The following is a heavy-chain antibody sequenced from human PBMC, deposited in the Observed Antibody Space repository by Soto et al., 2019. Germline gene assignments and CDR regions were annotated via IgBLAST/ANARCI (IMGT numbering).Heavy chain of an antibody. Sequence: LRLSCAASGFTFSSYSMNWVRQAPGKGLEWVSSISSSSSYIYYTDSVKGRFTISRDNAKNSLYLQVNSLRAEDTAVYYCARVSGYDSSGYYYGKTLKLDYWGQGTLVTVSS. J-gene: IGHJ4*02. CDR2: ISSSSSYI. CDR1: GFTFSSYS. V-gene: IGHV3-21*01. D-gene: IGHD3-22*01. CDR3: ARVSGYDSSGYYYGKTLKLDY.